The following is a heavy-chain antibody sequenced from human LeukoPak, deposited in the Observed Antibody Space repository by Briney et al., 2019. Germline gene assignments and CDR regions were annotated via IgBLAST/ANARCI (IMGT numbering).Heavy chain of an antibody. V-gene: IGHV4-39*01. CDR3: ARRDTGEPFDI. CDR1: GRSIRSRDYY. CDR2: IYYLGRT. Sequence: SETLSLTCTVSGRSIRSRDYYWAWIRQPPVKGLEWIGNIYYLGRTYYHPSLKSRATLSVDTSNNQFSLKLSSVTAADTAVYYCARRDTGEPFDIWGQGTMVTVSS. D-gene: IGHD3-16*01. J-gene: IGHJ3*02.